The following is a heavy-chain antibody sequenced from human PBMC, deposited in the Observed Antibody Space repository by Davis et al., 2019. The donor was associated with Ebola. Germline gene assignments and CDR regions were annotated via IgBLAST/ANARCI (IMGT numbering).Heavy chain of an antibody. D-gene: IGHD3-16*01. J-gene: IGHJ4*02. CDR3: ARDTHSGGGYFDY. CDR1: GGSISSYY. Sequence: SETLSLTCTVSGGSISSYYWSWIRQPAGKGLEWIGRIYTSGSTTYNPSLESRVTMSVDTSKNKFSLKLSSVTAADTAVYFCARDTHSGGGYFDYWGQGTLVTVSS. V-gene: IGHV4-4*07. CDR2: IYTSGST.